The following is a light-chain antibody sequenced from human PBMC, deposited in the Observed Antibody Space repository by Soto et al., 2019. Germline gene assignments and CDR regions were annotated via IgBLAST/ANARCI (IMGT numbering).Light chain of an antibody. CDR1: QSVSSY. Sequence: EIVLTQSPATLSLSPGERATLSCRASQSVSSYLAWYQQKPGQAPRLLIYDASNRATGIPARFSGSGSGTDFTLSISSLEPEDFAVYYCQQRSNWLWTSGQGTKVDI. V-gene: IGKV3-11*01. J-gene: IGKJ1*01. CDR2: DAS. CDR3: QQRSNWLWT.